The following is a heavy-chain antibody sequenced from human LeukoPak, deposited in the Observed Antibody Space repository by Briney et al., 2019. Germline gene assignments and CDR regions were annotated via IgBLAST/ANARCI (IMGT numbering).Heavy chain of an antibody. CDR2: IRSSGSTI. CDR1: GFTFSDYY. CDR3: ARVDCSSASCYEFDY. Sequence: KPVGSLRLSCAASGFTFSDYYMSWIRQAPGKGLEWVSYIRSSGSTIYYADSVKGRFTISRDNAKNSLYLQMNSLRAEDTAVYYCARVDCSSASCYEFDYWGQGTLVTVSS. D-gene: IGHD2-2*01. V-gene: IGHV3-11*04. J-gene: IGHJ4*02.